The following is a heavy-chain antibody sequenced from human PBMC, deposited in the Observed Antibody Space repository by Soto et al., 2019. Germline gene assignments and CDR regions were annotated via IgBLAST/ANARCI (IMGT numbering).Heavy chain of an antibody. CDR1: GFTFSSYA. CDR3: AKVLGRSGWVYRYFDP. J-gene: IGHJ2*01. Sequence: EVQLLESGGGLVQPGGSLRISCAASGFTFSSYAMSWVRQAPGKGLEWVSAISGSGASTYYANSVKGRFTISRDNSKNTLYLQMNSLRAEDTAVYDCAKVLGRSGWVYRYFDPWGRGTLVTVSS. CDR2: ISGSGAST. V-gene: IGHV3-23*01. D-gene: IGHD6-19*01.